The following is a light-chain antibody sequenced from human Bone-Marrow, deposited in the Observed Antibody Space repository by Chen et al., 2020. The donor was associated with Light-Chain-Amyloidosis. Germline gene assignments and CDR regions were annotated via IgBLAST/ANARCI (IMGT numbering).Light chain of an antibody. CDR3: QSAERGDNLWV. J-gene: IGLJ3*02. CDR2: KDT. V-gene: IGLV3-25*03. CDR1: ALSKRY. Sequence: ELTQPSSVSVSPGQTATITCSGDALSKRYVYWYQQRTGQAPLMIIYKDTERPSGIPERFSGSASGTTVTLTINGVQADDEDDYYCQSAERGDNLWVFVGGSKLTFL.